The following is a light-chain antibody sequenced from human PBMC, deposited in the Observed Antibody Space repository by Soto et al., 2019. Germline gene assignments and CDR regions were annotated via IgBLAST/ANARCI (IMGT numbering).Light chain of an antibody. CDR3: QQAHTFPPT. CDR2: GAS. V-gene: IGKV1-12*01. CDR1: QSISSW. J-gene: IGKJ5*01. Sequence: DIQMTQSPSSVSASVGDRVTITCRASQSISSWLGWYQQKPGTAPKLLIYGASTLQSGVPSRFSGSGSGTEFTLTISSLQPEDFATYYCQQAHTFPPTFGQGTRLEIK.